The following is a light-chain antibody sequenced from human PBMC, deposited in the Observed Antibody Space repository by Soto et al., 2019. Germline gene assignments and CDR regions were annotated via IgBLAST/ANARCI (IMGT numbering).Light chain of an antibody. CDR3: QQYNYWPPLT. V-gene: IGKV3-15*01. CDR2: DAS. Sequence: ETVMTQSPATLSVSPGERATLSCRASQSVSSNLAWYHQKPGRAPRLLIYDASTRATGIPARFSGSGSGTEFTLTINSLQSEDFAVYYCQQYNYWPPLTFGGGTKVDI. J-gene: IGKJ4*01. CDR1: QSVSSN.